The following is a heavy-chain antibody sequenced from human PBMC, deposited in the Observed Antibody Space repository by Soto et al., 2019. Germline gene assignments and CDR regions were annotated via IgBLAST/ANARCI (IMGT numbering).Heavy chain of an antibody. D-gene: IGHD3-3*01. CDR2: ISSSSSYI. J-gene: IGHJ6*04. V-gene: IGHV3-21*01. CDR1: GFTFSSYS. Sequence: GGSLRLSCAASGFTFSSYSMNWVRQAPGKGLEWVSSISSSSSYIYYADSVKGRLTISRDNAKNSLYLQMNSLRAEDTAVYYCARDKTPTSTNFWPFMVWGKGTTVTVSS. CDR3: ARDKTPTSTNFWPFMV.